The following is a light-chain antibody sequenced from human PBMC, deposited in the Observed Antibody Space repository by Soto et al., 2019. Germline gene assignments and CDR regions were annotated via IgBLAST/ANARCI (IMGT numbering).Light chain of an antibody. CDR1: QSVSSN. CDR3: QQHNYWPPKIN. CDR2: GAS. J-gene: IGKJ5*01. Sequence: LTQSQGTLSFSPVAISTTSFTAIQSVSSNLAWYQQTTGQAPRLLIYGASTRATGIPARFSGSGSGTEFTLTISSLQSEDFAVYYCQQHNYWPPKINCGKGKRREI. V-gene: IGKV3-15*01.